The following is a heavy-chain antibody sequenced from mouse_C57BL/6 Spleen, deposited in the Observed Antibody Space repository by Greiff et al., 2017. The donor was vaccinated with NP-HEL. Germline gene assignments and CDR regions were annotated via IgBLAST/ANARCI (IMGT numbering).Heavy chain of an antibody. CDR1: GFTFSDYG. D-gene: IGHD2-1*01. J-gene: IGHJ1*03. CDR3: ARQNYGNYWYFDV. V-gene: IGHV5-17*01. Sequence: EVKLMESGGGLVKPGGSLTLSCAASGFTFSDYGMHWVRQAPEKGLEWVAYISSGSSTIYYADTVKGRFTISRDNAKNTLFLQMTSLRSEDTAMYYCARQNYGNYWYFDVWGTGTTVTVSS. CDR2: ISSGSSTI.